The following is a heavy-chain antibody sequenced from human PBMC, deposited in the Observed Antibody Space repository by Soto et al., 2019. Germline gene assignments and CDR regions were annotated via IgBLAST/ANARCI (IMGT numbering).Heavy chain of an antibody. Sequence: EVQLLESGGGLVQPGGSLRLSCAASGFTFTNYGMSWVRQAPGKGLEWVSAISDSGDSTYYAVSVKGRFTISRDNSKNTLYLQMNSLRAEDTAVYYCAKARKYSSPYDSWGQGTLVTVSS. CDR1: GFTFTNYG. CDR3: AKARKYSSPYDS. V-gene: IGHV3-23*01. D-gene: IGHD6-19*01. J-gene: IGHJ5*01. CDR2: ISDSGDST.